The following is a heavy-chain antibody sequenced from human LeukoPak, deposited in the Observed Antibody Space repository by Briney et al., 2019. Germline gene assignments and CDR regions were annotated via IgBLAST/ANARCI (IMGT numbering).Heavy chain of an antibody. CDR2: IYYSGST. CDR3: ARAQGELLLDGPLDY. CDR1: GGSFSGYY. V-gene: IGHV4-59*01. Sequence: SETLSLTCAVYGGSFSGYYWSWIRQPPGKGLEWIGYIYYSGSTNYNPSLKSRVTISVDTSKNQFSLKLSSVTAADTAVYYCARAQGELLLDGPLDYWGQGTLVTVSS. D-gene: IGHD1-26*01. J-gene: IGHJ4*02.